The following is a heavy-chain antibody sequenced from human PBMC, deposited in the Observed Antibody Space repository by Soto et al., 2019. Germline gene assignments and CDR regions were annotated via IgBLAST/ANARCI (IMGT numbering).Heavy chain of an antibody. Sequence: GASVKVSSKAPGYTFTSYCITWVRQVPGQWLEWMGWIRAYHGNKNYAQKVQGTVTMTTDTSTSTAYMELTSLRSDDTAVYYCARARLYGDYVDWFDPWGQGSLVNVS. CDR3: ARARLYGDYVDWFDP. CDR1: GYTFTSYC. J-gene: IGHJ5*02. CDR2: IRAYHGNK. V-gene: IGHV1-18*01. D-gene: IGHD4-17*01.